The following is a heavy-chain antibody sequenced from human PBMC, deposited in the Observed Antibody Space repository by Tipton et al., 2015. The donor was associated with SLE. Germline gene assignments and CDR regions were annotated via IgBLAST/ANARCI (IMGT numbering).Heavy chain of an antibody. D-gene: IGHD1-20*01. Sequence: GLVKPSETLSLTCTVSGGSISSGDYYWSWIRQHPGKGLEWIGYIYTSGSTNYNPSLKSRVTISVDKSKNQFSLKLSSVTAADTAVYYCARARSLITGTTGGTFDYWGQGTLVTVSS. CDR1: GGSISSGDYY. J-gene: IGHJ4*02. CDR2: IYTSGST. CDR3: ARARSLITGTTGGTFDY. V-gene: IGHV4-61*08.